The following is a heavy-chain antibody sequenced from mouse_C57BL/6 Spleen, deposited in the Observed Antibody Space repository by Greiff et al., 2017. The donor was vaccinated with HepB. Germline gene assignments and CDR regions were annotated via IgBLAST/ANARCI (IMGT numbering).Heavy chain of an antibody. Sequence: VKVVESGPGLVAPSQSLSITCTVSGFSLTSYAISWVRQPPGKGLEWLGVIWTGGGTNYNSALKSRLSISKDNSKSQVFLKMNSLQTDDTARYYCARKGDYIYYYAMDYWGQGTSVTVSS. V-gene: IGHV2-9-1*01. D-gene: IGHD2-4*01. CDR2: IWTGGGT. CDR1: GFSLTSYA. CDR3: ARKGDYIYYYAMDY. J-gene: IGHJ4*01.